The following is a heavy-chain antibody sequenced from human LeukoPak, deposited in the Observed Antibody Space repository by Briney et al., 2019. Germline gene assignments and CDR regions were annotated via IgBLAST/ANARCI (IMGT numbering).Heavy chain of an antibody. Sequence: PSETLSLTCTVSGYSISTGYYWDWIRQPPGKGLEWIGTFYHGGSTYYNPSLKSRVTISVDTSKNQFSLKLSSVTAADTAVYYCARPNYYGSGSYYNWGQGTLVTVSS. CDR3: ARPNYYGSGSYYN. CDR2: FYHGGST. D-gene: IGHD3-10*01. V-gene: IGHV4-38-2*02. J-gene: IGHJ4*02. CDR1: GYSISTGYY.